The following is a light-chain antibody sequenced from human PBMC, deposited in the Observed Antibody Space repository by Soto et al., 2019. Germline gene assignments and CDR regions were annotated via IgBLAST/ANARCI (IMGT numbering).Light chain of an antibody. V-gene: IGKV1-5*03. CDR2: KAS. Sequence: DLQMNQSPSTLSGSVGDTVPLTCRASQTISSWLAWYQQKPGKAPXLLIYKASTLKSGVPSRFSGSGSGTDFTLTISRLEPEDFAVYYCQQYGSSGTFSQGTK. CDR1: QTISSW. CDR3: QQYGSSGT. J-gene: IGKJ1*01.